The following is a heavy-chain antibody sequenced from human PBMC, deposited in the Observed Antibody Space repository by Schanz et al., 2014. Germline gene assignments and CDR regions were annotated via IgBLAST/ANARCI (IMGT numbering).Heavy chain of an antibody. J-gene: IGHJ5*02. D-gene: IGHD3-22*01. CDR2: IIPILGIA. CDR3: AREVGLYDRGWFDP. V-gene: IGHV1-69*09. Sequence: QVQLVQSGAEMKKPGASVKVSCKASGYTFTSYGISWVRQAPGQGLEWMGRIIPILGIANYAQKFQGRVTITADKSSDTAYMELSSLRSEDTAVYYCAREVGLYDRGWFDPWGQGTLVTVSS. CDR1: GYTFTSYG.